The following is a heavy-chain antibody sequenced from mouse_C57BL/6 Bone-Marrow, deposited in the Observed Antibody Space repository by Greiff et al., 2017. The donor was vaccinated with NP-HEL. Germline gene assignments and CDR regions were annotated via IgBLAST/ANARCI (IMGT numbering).Heavy chain of an antibody. D-gene: IGHD2-3*01. CDR2: ISYSGST. J-gene: IGHJ4*01. CDR1: GYSITSGYD. CDR3: ARFDGYYGYYAMDY. V-gene: IGHV3-1*01. Sequence: VQLQQSGPGMVKPSQSLSLTCTVTGYSITSGYDWHWIRHFPGNKLEWMGYISYSGSTNYNPSLKSRISITHDPSKNHFFLKLNSVTTEDTATYYCARFDGYYGYYAMDYWGQGTSVTVSS.